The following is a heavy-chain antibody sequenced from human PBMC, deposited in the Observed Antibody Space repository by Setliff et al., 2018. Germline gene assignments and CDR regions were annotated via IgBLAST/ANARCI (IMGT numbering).Heavy chain of an antibody. CDR3: AKRGDTRTFDY. V-gene: IGHV3-23*01. CDR2: ISARTGLT. D-gene: IGHD5-18*01. Sequence: PGGSLRLSCEASGFTFSSYTMTWVRQAPGEGLEWVSGISARTGLTYYADSVKGRFTMSRDISKNTVYLHMTSLRAEDTAMYYCAKRGDTRTFDYCGQGTLVTVSS. CDR1: GFTFSSYT. J-gene: IGHJ4*02.